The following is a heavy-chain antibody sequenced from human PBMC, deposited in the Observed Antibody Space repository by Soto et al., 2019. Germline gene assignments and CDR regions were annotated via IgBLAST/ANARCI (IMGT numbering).Heavy chain of an antibody. CDR3: AREAGIAVAGDAEYFQH. Sequence: QVQLVESGGGVVQPGRSLRLSCAASGFTFSSYAMHWVRQAPGRGLEWVAVISYDGSNKYYADSVKGRFTISRDNSKYTLYLQMNSLRAGDTAVYYCAREAGIAVAGDAEYFQHWGQGTLVTVSS. J-gene: IGHJ1*01. D-gene: IGHD6-19*01. V-gene: IGHV3-30-3*01. CDR1: GFTFSSYA. CDR2: ISYDGSNK.